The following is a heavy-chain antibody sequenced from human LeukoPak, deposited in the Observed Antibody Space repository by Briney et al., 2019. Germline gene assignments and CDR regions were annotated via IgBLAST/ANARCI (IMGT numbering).Heavy chain of an antibody. V-gene: IGHV1-18*01. D-gene: IGHD6-13*01. CDR3: ARDRRGVFSSLDAFDI. CDR2: ISGYNSKT. J-gene: IGHJ3*02. Sequence: ASVKVSCKTSGYSFTNYGITWVRQAPGQGLEWMGWISGYNSKTFYAQNFQGRVTMTTDTSTSTVYMELRSLRSDDTAVYYCARDRRGVFSSLDAFDIWGQGTMVTVSS. CDR1: GYSFTNYG.